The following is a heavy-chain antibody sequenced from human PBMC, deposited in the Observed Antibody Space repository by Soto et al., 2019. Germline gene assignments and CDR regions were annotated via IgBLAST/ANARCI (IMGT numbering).Heavy chain of an antibody. D-gene: IGHD3-10*01. V-gene: IGHV3-21*01. J-gene: IGHJ4*02. CDR3: ARYYGSGNFDY. Sequence: EVQLVESGGGLVKPGGSLRLSCAASGFTFSSYSMNWVRQAPGKELEWVSSISSSSSYIYYADSVKGRFTISRDNAKNSLYLQMNSLRAEDTAVYYCARYYGSGNFDYWGQGTLVTVSS. CDR1: GFTFSSYS. CDR2: ISSSSSYI.